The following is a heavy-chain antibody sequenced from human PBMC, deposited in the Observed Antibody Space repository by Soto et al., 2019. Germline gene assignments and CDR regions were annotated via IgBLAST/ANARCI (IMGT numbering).Heavy chain of an antibody. CDR2: IYYSGST. V-gene: IGHV4-31*03. Sequence: SETLSLTCTVSGGSISSGDYFWSWIRQYQGKGLEWIGYIYYSGSTYYNPSLKTRVTISLDTSKSQFSLKLSSMTAADTAVYYCARGRALYSNYDSWGQGTLVTVSS. CDR1: GGSISSGDYF. J-gene: IGHJ5*01. CDR3: ARGRALYSNYDS. D-gene: IGHD4-4*01.